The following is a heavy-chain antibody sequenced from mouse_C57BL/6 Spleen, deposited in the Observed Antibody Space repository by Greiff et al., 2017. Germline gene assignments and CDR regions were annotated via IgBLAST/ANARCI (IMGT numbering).Heavy chain of an antibody. CDR1: GYAFTNYL. Sequence: QVQLQQSGAELVRPGTSVKVSCKASGYAFTNYLIEWVKQRPGQGLEWIGVINPGSGGTNYNEKFKGKATLTADKSSSTAYMQRSSLTSEDSAVYFCARDGFYAMDYWGQGTSVTVSS. V-gene: IGHV1-54*01. CDR3: ARDGFYAMDY. J-gene: IGHJ4*01. D-gene: IGHD2-3*01. CDR2: INPGSGGT.